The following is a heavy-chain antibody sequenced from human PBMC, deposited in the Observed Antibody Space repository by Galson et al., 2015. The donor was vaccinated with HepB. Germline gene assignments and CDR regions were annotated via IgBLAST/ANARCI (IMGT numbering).Heavy chain of an antibody. V-gene: IGHV5-10-1*01. D-gene: IGHD1-26*01. CDR2: IDPTDSYT. Sequence: QSGAEVKKPGESLRISCEGSGYSFTSYWISWVRQMPGKGLEWMGRIDPTDSYTNYSPSFQGHVTMSADTSISTAYLQWSSLKASDTGMYYCARLRAGRASDYWGQGTLVTVSS. CDR1: GYSFTSYW. CDR3: ARLRAGRASDY. J-gene: IGHJ4*02.